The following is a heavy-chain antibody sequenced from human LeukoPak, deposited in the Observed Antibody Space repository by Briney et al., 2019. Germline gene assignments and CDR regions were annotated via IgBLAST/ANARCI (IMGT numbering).Heavy chain of an antibody. CDR2: IQYDGSNE. CDR1: GFTFSSYG. D-gene: IGHD7-27*01. J-gene: IGHJ4*02. V-gene: IGHV3-30*02. CDR3: AKDIGPLGFSFDY. Sequence: PGGSLRLSCAPSGFTFSSYGMHWVRQAPGQGLEWVAYIQYDGSNEQYGDSVKGRFTISRDNAKNSLYLQMNSLRAEDTALYYCAKDIGPLGFSFDYWGQGTLVTVSS.